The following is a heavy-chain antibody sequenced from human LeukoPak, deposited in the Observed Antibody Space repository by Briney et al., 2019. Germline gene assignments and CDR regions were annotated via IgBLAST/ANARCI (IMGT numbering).Heavy chain of an antibody. CDR3: ARGTIVRGVIYS. CDR2: INAGNGNT. Sequence: ASVTVSCKASGYTFTSYAMHWVRQAPGQRLEWMGWINAGNGNTKYSQKFQGRVTITRDTSASTAYMELSSLRSEDTAVYFCARGTIVRGVIYSWGQGTLVTVSS. CDR1: GYTFTSYA. J-gene: IGHJ4*02. V-gene: IGHV1-3*01. D-gene: IGHD3-10*01.